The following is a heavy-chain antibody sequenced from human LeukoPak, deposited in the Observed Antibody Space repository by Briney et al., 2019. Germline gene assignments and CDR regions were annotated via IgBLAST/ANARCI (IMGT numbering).Heavy chain of an antibody. CDR1: GFTFSNHW. CDR3: VRGRSDLNGMDV. Sequence: PGGSLRLSCAASGFTFSNHWMHWVRQVPGKGLVSVSRIHIDENRKTYADSVKGRFTISRDNAKNTLYLQMNSLGVEDTAVYYCVRGRSDLNGMDVWGQGTTVTVSS. D-gene: IGHD2-21*02. J-gene: IGHJ6*02. V-gene: IGHV3-74*01. CDR2: IHIDENRK.